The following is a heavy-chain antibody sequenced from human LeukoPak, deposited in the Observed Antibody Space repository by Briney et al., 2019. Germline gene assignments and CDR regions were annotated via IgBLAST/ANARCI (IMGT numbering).Heavy chain of an antibody. D-gene: IGHD3-22*01. CDR1: GFTFSSYA. V-gene: IGHV3-23*01. CDR3: AKDQGDYYDSSGYYLDAFDI. J-gene: IGHJ3*02. CDR2: ISGSGGST. Sequence: GGSLRLSCAASGFTFSSYAMSWVRQAPGKGLEWVSAISGSGGSTYYADSVKGRFTISRDNSKNTLYLQMNSLRAEDTAVYYCAKDQGDYYDSSGYYLDAFDIGGQGTMGTVSS.